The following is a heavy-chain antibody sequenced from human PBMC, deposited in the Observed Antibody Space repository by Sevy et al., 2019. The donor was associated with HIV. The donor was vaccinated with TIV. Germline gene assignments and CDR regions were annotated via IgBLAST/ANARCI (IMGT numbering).Heavy chain of an antibody. J-gene: IGHJ5*02. D-gene: IGHD3-3*01. CDR1: GGTFSSYA. CDR3: AREEGKSYDFWSGYYWFDP. Sequence: VKVSCKASGGTFSSYAISWVRQAPGQGLEWMGWIIPIFGTANYAQKFQGRVTITADESTSTAYMELSSLRSEDTAVYYCAREEGKSYDFWSGYYWFDPWGQGTLVTVSS. V-gene: IGHV1-69*01. CDR2: IIPIFGTA.